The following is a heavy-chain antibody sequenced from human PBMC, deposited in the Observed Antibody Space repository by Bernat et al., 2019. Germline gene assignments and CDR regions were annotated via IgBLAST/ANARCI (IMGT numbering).Heavy chain of an antibody. V-gene: IGHV4-39*01. Sequence: QLQLQESGPGLVKPSETLSLTCTVSGGSISSSSYYWGWIRQPPGKGLEWIGSIYYSGSTYYNPSLKSRVTISVDTSKNQFSLKLSSVTAADTAVYYCASSYYYGSGSYLDIWGQGTMVPVSS. D-gene: IGHD3-10*01. CDR3: ASSYYYGSGSYLDI. CDR2: IYYSGST. CDR1: GGSISSSSYY. J-gene: IGHJ3*02.